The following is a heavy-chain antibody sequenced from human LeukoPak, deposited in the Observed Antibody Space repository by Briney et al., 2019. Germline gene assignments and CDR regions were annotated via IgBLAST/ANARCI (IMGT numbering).Heavy chain of an antibody. V-gene: IGHV3-66*01. CDR1: GFTVSSNY. CDR3: ARDRGCGDCYPPANDAFDI. Sequence: GGSLRLSCAASGFTVSSNYMSWVRQAPGKGLEWVSVIYSGGSTYYADSVKGRFTISRDNPKNTLYLQMNSLRAEDTAVYYCARDRGCGDCYPPANDAFDIWGQGTMVTVSS. J-gene: IGHJ3*02. CDR2: IYSGGST. D-gene: IGHD2-21*02.